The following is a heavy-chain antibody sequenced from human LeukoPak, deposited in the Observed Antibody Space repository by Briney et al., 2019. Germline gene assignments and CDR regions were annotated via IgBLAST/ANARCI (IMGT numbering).Heavy chain of an antibody. CDR3: ARRVAAAGRAYWYFDL. V-gene: IGHV4-59*08. D-gene: IGHD6-13*01. CDR2: IYYSGST. J-gene: IGHJ2*01. CDR1: GGSISSNY. Sequence: SETLSLTCTVSGGSISSNYWSWIRQTPGKGLDWIGDIYYSGSTNYSPSLKSRVTISVDTSKNRFSLKLNSVTAADTAVYYCARRVAAAGRAYWYFDLWGRGTLVTVSS.